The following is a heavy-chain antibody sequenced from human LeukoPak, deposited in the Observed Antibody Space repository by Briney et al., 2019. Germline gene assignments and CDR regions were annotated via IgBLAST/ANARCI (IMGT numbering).Heavy chain of an antibody. V-gene: IGHV3-7*04. Sequence: GGSLRLSCAASGFTFSSYWMSWVRQAPGKGLEWVANIKQDGSEKYYVDPVKGRFTISRDNAKNSLYLQMNSLRAEDTAVYYCARVSSSWSGGYYYYYMGVWGKGNTVTVSS. CDR1: GFTFSSYW. J-gene: IGHJ6*03. CDR3: ARVSSSWSGGYYYYYMGV. D-gene: IGHD6-13*01. CDR2: IKQDGSEK.